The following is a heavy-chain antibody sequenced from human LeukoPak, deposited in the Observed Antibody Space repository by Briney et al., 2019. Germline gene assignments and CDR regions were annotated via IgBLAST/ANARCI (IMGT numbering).Heavy chain of an antibody. Sequence: SGESLKISCKGSGYSFTSYWIGWVRQMPGKGLEWMGIIYPGDSDTRYSPSFQGQVTISADRSISTAYLQWGSLKASDTAMYYCAKEAHSGTYYFDYWGQGTLVTVSS. V-gene: IGHV5-51*01. CDR3: AKEAHSGTYYFDY. CDR2: IYPGDSDT. J-gene: IGHJ4*02. D-gene: IGHD1-26*01. CDR1: GYSFTSYW.